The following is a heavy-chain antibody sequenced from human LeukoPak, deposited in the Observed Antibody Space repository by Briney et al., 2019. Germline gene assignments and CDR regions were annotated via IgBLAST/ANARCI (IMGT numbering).Heavy chain of an antibody. J-gene: IGHJ4*02. D-gene: IGHD4-17*01. Sequence: SETLSLTCTVSGGSISSGDYYWSWIRQPPGKGLEWIGNIYYSGITNYSPSLKSRVTISVDTSRNQFSLDLYSVTAADAAVYYCAREDNGDGSADYWGQGTLVTVSS. CDR3: AREDNGDGSADY. CDR1: GGSISSGDYY. CDR2: IYYSGIT. V-gene: IGHV4-61*08.